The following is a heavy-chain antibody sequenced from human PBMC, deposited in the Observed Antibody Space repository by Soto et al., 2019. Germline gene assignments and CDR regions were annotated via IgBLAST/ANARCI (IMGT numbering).Heavy chain of an antibody. V-gene: IGHV1-69*13. J-gene: IGHJ6*02. CDR1: GGTFSSYA. Sequence: VKVSCKASGGTFSSYAISWVRQAPGQGLEWMGGIIPIFGTANYAQKFQGRVTITADESTSTAYMELSSLRSEDTAVYYCATRVRGYYDSSGYHIMDVWGQGTTVTVSS. D-gene: IGHD3-22*01. CDR2: IIPIFGTA. CDR3: ATRVRGYYDSSGYHIMDV.